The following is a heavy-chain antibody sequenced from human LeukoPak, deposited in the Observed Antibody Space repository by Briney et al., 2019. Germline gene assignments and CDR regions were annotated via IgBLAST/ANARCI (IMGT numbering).Heavy chain of an antibody. CDR3: ARARGDHYSFDY. D-gene: IGHD3-10*01. CDR1: GYGFTSYW. J-gene: IGHJ4*02. V-gene: IGHV5-10-1*01. Sequence: HGESLKISCKGYGYGFTSYWIIWVRQMPGKGLEWMGRIDPSDSYTNYSPSLQGHVTISADKSISAAYLQWSNLKASDTAMYYCARARGDHYSFDYWGQGTLVTVSS. CDR2: IDPSDSYT.